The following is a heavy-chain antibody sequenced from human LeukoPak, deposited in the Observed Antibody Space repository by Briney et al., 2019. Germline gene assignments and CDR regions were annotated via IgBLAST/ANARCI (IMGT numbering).Heavy chain of an antibody. CDR1: GGSISSSSYY. V-gene: IGHV4-39*07. CDR3: ARGGPHYGGRHWFDP. Sequence: SETLSLTCTVSGGSISSSSYYWGWIRQPPGKGLEWIGEINHSGSTNYNPSLKSRVTISVDTSKNQFSLKLSSVTAADTAVYYCARGGPHYGGRHWFDPWGQGTLVTVSS. CDR2: INHSGST. J-gene: IGHJ5*02. D-gene: IGHD4-17*01.